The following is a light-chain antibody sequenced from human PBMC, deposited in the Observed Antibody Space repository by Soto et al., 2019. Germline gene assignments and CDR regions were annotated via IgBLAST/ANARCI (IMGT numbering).Light chain of an antibody. Sequence: EIVLTQSPATLSLSPGERATLSCRASQSVSSYLAWYQQKPGQAPRSLIYDASTRATGITARFSGSGSGTDFTLTISSLEPEDFAVYYCQQRSNWPPYTFGQGTQLEIK. CDR1: QSVSSY. J-gene: IGKJ2*01. CDR3: QQRSNWPPYT. CDR2: DAS. V-gene: IGKV3-11*01.